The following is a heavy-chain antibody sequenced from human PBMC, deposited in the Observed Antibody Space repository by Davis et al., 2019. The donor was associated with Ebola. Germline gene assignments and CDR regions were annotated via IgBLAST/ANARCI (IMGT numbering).Heavy chain of an antibody. CDR3: ERGYNDYGDSEYYFDY. V-gene: IGHV4-59*11. CDR2: FYYSGST. J-gene: IGHJ4*02. CDR1: GASISRHY. D-gene: IGHD4-17*01. Sequence: PSETLSLTCDVSGASISRHYWSWIRQPPGQGLEWIGCFYYSGSTNYNPSLKSRVTISVDTSKNQFSLKRTSVTAADTAVYYCERGYNDYGDSEYYFDYWGQGTLVTVSS.